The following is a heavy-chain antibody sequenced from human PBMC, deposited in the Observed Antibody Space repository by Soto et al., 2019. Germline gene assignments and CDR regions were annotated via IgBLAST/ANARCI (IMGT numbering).Heavy chain of an antibody. J-gene: IGHJ4*02. V-gene: IGHV3-43*01. CDR1: GFTFDDYT. Sequence: GGSLRLSCAASGFTFDDYTMHWVRQAPGKGLEWVSLISWDGGSTYYADSVKGRFTISRDNSKNSLYLQMNSLRTEDTALYYCAKGEDYYDSSGYGYFDYWGQGTLVTVSS. D-gene: IGHD3-22*01. CDR3: AKGEDYYDSSGYGYFDY. CDR2: ISWDGGST.